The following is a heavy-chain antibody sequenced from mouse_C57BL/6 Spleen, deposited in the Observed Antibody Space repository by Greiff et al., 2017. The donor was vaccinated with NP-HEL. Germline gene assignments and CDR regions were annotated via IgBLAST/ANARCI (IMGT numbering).Heavy chain of an antibody. CDR1: GFTFSDYY. D-gene: IGHD4-1*01. Sequence: DVKLVESEGGLVQPGSSMKLSCTASGFTFSDYYMAWVRQVPEKGLEWVANINYDGSSTYYLDSLKSRFIISRDNAKNILYLQMSSLKSEDTATYYCARDGANWDGYYAMDYWGQGTSVTVSS. V-gene: IGHV5-16*01. J-gene: IGHJ4*01. CDR2: INYDGSST. CDR3: ARDGANWDGYYAMDY.